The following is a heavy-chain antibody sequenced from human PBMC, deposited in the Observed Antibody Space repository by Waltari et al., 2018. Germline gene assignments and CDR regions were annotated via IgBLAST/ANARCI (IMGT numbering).Heavy chain of an antibody. CDR3: AREVPRNGYIGLIYYYMDV. Sequence: QLQLQESGPGLVKPSETLSLTCTVSGGSLSSSSYFWAWIRQPPGKGLEWIGSIYYSGSTYYHLSRKSRVTISVDRSTNQVSLKLTSVTAADTAVYFCAREVPRNGYIGLIYYYMDVWGKGTTVTVSS. CDR2: IYYSGST. J-gene: IGHJ6*03. CDR1: GGSLSSSSYF. D-gene: IGHD5-12*01. V-gene: IGHV4-39*01.